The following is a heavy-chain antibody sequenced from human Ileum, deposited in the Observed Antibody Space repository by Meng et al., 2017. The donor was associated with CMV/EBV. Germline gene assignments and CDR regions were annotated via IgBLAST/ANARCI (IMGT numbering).Heavy chain of an antibody. CDR1: CWSLSVYR. D-gene: IGHD6-13*01. CDR3: ARGDIAASLEF. J-gene: IGHJ4*02. Sequence: HLPQSWPGLLKPPESLSLTCAVYCWSLSVYRWSCIRQPPGKGLQWIGEINDNGDTNYDPSLNSRVTISVDTSKKQFSLRLTSVTAADTAMYYCARGDIAASLEFWDQGTLVTVSS. V-gene: IGHV4-34*01. CDR2: INDNGDT.